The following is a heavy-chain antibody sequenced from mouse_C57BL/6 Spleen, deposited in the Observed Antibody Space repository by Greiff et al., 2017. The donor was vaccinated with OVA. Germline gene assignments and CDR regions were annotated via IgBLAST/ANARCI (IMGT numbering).Heavy chain of an antibody. D-gene: IGHD1-1*01. Sequence: EVKLMESGEGLVKPGGSLKLSCAASGFTFSSYAMSWVRQTPEKRLEWVAYISSGGDYIYYADTVKGRFTISRDNARNTLYLQMSSLKSEDTAMYYCTREGAYGSSPAGFAYWGQGTLVTVSA. CDR2: ISSGGDYI. J-gene: IGHJ3*01. V-gene: IGHV5-9-1*02. CDR1: GFTFSSYA. CDR3: TREGAYGSSPAGFAY.